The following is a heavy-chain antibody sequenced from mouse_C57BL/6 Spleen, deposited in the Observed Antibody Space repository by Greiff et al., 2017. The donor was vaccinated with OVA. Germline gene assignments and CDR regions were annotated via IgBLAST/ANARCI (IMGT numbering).Heavy chain of an antibody. CDR2: IYPGSGST. CDR3: AREEIYRDYFDY. Sequence: VQLQQPGAELVKPGASVKMSCKASGYTFTSYWITWVKQRPGQGLEWIGDIYPGSGSTNYNEKFKSKATLTVDTSSSTAYMQLSSLTSEDSAVYYCAREEIYRDYFDYWGQGTTLTVSS. V-gene: IGHV1-55*01. J-gene: IGHJ2*01. CDR1: GYTFTSYW. D-gene: IGHD2-14*01.